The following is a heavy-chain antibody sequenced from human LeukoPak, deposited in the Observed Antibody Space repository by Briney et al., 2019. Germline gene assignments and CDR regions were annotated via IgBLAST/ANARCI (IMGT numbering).Heavy chain of an antibody. CDR2: IRYDGNNK. CDR1: GLTFSSYG. Sequence: PGGSLRLSCAASGLTFSSYGMHWVRQAPGKGLQWVASIRYDGNNKNYADSVKGRFTISRDNSKNTLYLQMNSLRAEDTAVYYCAKIDSSGYYHEIYYFDYWGQGTLVTVSS. CDR3: AKIDSSGYYHEIYYFDY. J-gene: IGHJ4*02. D-gene: IGHD3-22*01. V-gene: IGHV3-30*02.